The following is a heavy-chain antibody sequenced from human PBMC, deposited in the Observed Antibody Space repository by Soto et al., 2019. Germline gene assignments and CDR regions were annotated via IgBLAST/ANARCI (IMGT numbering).Heavy chain of an antibody. V-gene: IGHV4-30-4*01. CDR2: IYYSGST. Sequence: PSETLSLTCTVSGGSISSGDYYWSWIRQPPGKGLEWIGYIYYSGSTYYNPSLKSRVTISVDTSKNQFSLKLSSVSAADTAVYYCAREGCRPYGSGTFDYWGQGTLVTVSS. CDR3: AREGCRPYGSGTFDY. D-gene: IGHD3-10*01. J-gene: IGHJ4*02. CDR1: GGSISSGDYY.